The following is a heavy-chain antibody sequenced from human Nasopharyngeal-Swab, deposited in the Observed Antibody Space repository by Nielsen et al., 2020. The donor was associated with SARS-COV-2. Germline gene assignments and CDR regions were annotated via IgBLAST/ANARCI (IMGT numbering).Heavy chain of an antibody. CDR3: ARFSRCDDDCPSDY. CDR2: ITSRGDRT. V-gene: IGHV3-23*01. CDR1: GFTFSDYA. J-gene: IGHJ4*02. Sequence: GESLKISCTPSGFTFSDYAMNWVRLAPGKGLEWVASITSRGDRTYYGDSVKGRFTLFRENYKNTLYLQLNSLRAEDTARYYCARFSRCDDDCPSDYWGQGTLVTVSS. D-gene: IGHD2-21*02.